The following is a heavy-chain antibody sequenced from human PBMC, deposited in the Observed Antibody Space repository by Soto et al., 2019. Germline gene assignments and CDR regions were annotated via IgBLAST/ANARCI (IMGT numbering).Heavy chain of an antibody. CDR1: GFTFGDYA. CDR2: IRSKAYGGTT. V-gene: IGHV3-49*04. J-gene: IGHJ4*02. CDR3: TRKILTYDFWSGYYDY. Sequence: GGSLRLSCTASGFTFGDYAMSWVRQAPGKGLEWVGFIRSKAYGGTTEYAASVKGRFTISRDDSKSIAYLQMNSLKTEDTAVYYCTRKILTYDFWSGYYDYWGQGTLVTVSS. D-gene: IGHD3-3*01.